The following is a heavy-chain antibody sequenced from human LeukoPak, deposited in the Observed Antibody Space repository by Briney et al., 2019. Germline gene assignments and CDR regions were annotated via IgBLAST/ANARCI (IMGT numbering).Heavy chain of an antibody. CDR2: INHSGST. J-gene: IGHJ6*02. D-gene: IGHD3-22*01. Sequence: KSSETLSLTCAVYGGSFSGYYWSWIRQPPGKGLEWIGEINHSGSTNYSPSLKSRVTISVDTSKNQFSLKLSSVTAADTAVYYCARHLPYYYDSSGFRKRANYYYYGMDVWGQGTTVTVSS. CDR1: GGSFSGYY. CDR3: ARHLPYYYDSSGFRKRANYYYYGMDV. V-gene: IGHV4-34*01.